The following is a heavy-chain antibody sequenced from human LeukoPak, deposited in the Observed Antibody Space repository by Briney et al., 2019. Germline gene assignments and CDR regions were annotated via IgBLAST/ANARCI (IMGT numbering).Heavy chain of an antibody. CDR1: GFTFSSHW. CDR2: INSDGSST. J-gene: IGHJ4*02. CDR3: ASDLKWELLQPFDY. Sequence: GGSLRLSCAASGFTFSSHWMHWVRQAPGKGLVWVSRINSDGSSTNYADSVKGRFIISRDNAKNTLYLQMNSLRAEDTAVYYCASDLKWELLQPFDYWGQGTLVTVSS. D-gene: IGHD1-26*01. V-gene: IGHV3-74*01.